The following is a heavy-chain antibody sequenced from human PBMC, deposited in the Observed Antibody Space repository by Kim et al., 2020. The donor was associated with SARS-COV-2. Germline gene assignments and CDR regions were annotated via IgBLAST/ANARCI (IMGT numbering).Heavy chain of an antibody. D-gene: IGHD2-2*01. Sequence: SETLSLTCTVSGGSISSSSYYWGWIRQPPGKGLEWIGSIYYSGSTYYNPSLKSRVTISVDTSKNQFSLKLSSVTAADTAVYYCARQGYCSSTSCPYYYMDVWGKGTTVTVSS. CDR2: IYYSGST. CDR1: GGSISSSSYY. J-gene: IGHJ6*03. V-gene: IGHV4-39*01. CDR3: ARQGYCSSTSCPYYYMDV.